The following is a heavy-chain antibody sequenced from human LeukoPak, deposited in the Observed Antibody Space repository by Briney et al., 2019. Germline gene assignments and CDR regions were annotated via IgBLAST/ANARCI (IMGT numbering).Heavy chain of an antibody. V-gene: IGHV3-30*18. CDR3: AKDMLVTTLDY. Sequence: GGSLRLSCAASGFTFSSYGMHWVRQAPGKGLEWVAVISYDGSNKYYADSVKGRFTISRDNSKNTLYLQMNSLRAEDTAVYYCAKDMLVTTLDYWGQGTLVTVSS. CDR1: GFTFSSYG. D-gene: IGHD4-17*01. CDR2: ISYDGSNK. J-gene: IGHJ4*02.